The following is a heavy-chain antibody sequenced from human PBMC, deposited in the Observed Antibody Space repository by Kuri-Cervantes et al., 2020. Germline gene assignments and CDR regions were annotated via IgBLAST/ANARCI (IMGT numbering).Heavy chain of an antibody. V-gene: IGHV1-69*05. J-gene: IGHJ6*03. CDR2: IIPIFGTA. CDR1: GGTFSSYA. Sequence: SVKVSCKASGGTFSSYAISWVRQAPGQGLEWMGGIIPIFGTANYAQKFQGRVTITTDESTNTAYMELSSLRSEDTAVYYCARAYSSRVWDYYYMDVWGKGTTVTVSS. CDR3: ARAYSSRVWDYYYMDV. D-gene: IGHD6-19*01.